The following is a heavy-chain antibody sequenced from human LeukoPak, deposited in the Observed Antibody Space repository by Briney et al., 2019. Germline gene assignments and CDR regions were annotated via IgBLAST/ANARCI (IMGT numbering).Heavy chain of an antibody. CDR2: ISWNSGSI. CDR3: AKDEGRYSYGFLDAFDI. D-gene: IGHD5-18*01. CDR1: GFTFDDYA. Sequence: GRSLRLSCAASGFTFDDYALHWVRQAPGKGLEWVSGISWNSGSIGYADSVKSRFTISRDNAKNSLYLQMNSLRAEDMALYYCAKDEGRYSYGFLDAFDIWGQGTMVTVSS. J-gene: IGHJ3*02. V-gene: IGHV3-9*03.